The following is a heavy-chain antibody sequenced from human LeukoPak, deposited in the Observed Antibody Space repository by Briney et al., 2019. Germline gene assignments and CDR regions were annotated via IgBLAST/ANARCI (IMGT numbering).Heavy chain of an antibody. D-gene: IGHD3-22*01. CDR2: FDPEDGET. J-gene: IGHJ4*02. CDR3: ATSYYYDSSGYSKHDY. V-gene: IGHV1-24*01. CDR1: GYTLTELS. Sequence: ASVKVSCKVSGYTLTELSMHWVRQAPGKGLEWMGGFDPEDGETIYAQKFQGRVTMTEDTSTDTAYMELSSLRSEDTAAYYCATSYYYDSSGYSKHDYWGQGTLVTVSS.